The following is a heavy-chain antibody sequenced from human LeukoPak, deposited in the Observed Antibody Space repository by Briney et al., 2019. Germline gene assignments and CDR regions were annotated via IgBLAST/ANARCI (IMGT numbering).Heavy chain of an antibody. V-gene: IGHV4-31*03. CDR2: IYYSGST. J-gene: IGHJ4*02. D-gene: IGHD3-22*01. Sequence: TLSLTCTVSGGSISSGGYYWSWIRQHPGKGLEWIGYIYYSGSTYYNPSLKSRVTISVDTSKNQFSLKLSSVTAADTAVYYCARDPVSGYHDYWGQGTLVTVSS. CDR1: GGSISSGGYY. CDR3: ARDPVSGYHDY.